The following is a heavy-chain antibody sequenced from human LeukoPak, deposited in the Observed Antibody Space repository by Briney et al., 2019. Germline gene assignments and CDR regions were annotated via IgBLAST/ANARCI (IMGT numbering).Heavy chain of an antibody. Sequence: GGSLRLSCAASGFTFSSYAMNWVRQAPGKGLEWVSTISTSGGSTYYADSVKGRFTISRDNSKNTLYLQMNSLRAEDTAVYYCVRGGGWQQLIDYWGQGTLVTVSS. CDR1: GFTFSSYA. CDR3: VRGGGWQQLIDY. D-gene: IGHD5-24*01. CDR2: ISTSGGST. J-gene: IGHJ4*02. V-gene: IGHV3-23*01.